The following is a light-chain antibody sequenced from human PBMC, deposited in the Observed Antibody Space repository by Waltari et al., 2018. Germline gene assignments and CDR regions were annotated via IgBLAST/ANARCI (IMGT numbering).Light chain of an antibody. CDR2: YAS. V-gene: IGKV3-20*01. CDR1: ESVRRS. J-gene: IGKJ1*01. Sequence: EIVLTQSPGTLSLSAGERATLSCRASESVRRSLAWYQQKPGQAPRLLIYYASSRATGIPDRFSGSGSGTDFSLTISRLEPEDFALYYCQHYRSLPVTFGQGTKVEIK. CDR3: QHYRSLPVT.